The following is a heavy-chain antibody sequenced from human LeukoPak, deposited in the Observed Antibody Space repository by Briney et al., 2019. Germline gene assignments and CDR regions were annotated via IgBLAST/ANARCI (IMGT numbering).Heavy chain of an antibody. J-gene: IGHJ6*02. V-gene: IGHV3-9*01. D-gene: IGHD3-16*01. CDR1: GFTFDDYA. CDR3: AKGIGHYDYYYYYGMDV. Sequence: GRSLRLSCAASGFTFDDYAMHWVRQAPGKGLEWVSGISWNSGSIGYADSVKGRFTISRDNAKNSLYLQMNSLRAEDTALYYCAKGIGHYDYYYYYGMDVWGQGTTVTVSS. CDR2: ISWNSGSI.